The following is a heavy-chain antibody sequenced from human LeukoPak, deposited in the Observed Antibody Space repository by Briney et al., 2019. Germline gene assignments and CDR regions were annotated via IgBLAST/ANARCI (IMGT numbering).Heavy chain of an antibody. D-gene: IGHD5-12*01. CDR2: IYTSGST. V-gene: IGHV4-61*02. Sequence: SETLSLTCTVSGGSISSGSYYWSWIRQPAGKGLEWIGRIYTSGSTNYNPSLKSRVTMSVDTSKNQFSLKLSSVTAADTAVYYCARGYSGYDPRGDYYYYMDVWGKGTTVTISS. CDR1: GGSISSGSYY. J-gene: IGHJ6*03. CDR3: ARGYSGYDPRGDYYYYMDV.